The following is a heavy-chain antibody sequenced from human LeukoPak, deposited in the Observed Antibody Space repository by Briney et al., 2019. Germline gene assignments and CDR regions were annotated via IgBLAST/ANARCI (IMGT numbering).Heavy chain of an antibody. V-gene: IGHV4-4*02. CDR1: GGSISSSNW. CDR3: ASTIAVAGWGNWFDP. J-gene: IGHJ5*02. D-gene: IGHD6-19*01. CDR2: IYHSGST. Sequence: PSGTLSLTCAVSGGSISSSNWWSWVRQPPGKGLEWIGEIYHSGSTNYNPSLKSRVTISVDKSKNQFSLKLSSVTAADTAVYYCASTIAVAGWGNWFDPWGQGTLVTVSS.